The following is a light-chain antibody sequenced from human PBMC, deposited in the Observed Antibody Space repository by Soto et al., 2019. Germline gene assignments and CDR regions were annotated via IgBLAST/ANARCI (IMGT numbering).Light chain of an antibody. CDR1: QDISNY. CDR2: DAS. V-gene: IGKV1-33*01. CDR3: QQYDNPPLT. Sequence: IQMTQSPSSLSASLGDRVTITCEASQDISNYLNWYQQKPGKAPKLLIYDASNLETGVPSRFSGSGSGTDFTFTISSLPPEDIETYYCQQYDNPPLTFGGGTKVDIK. J-gene: IGKJ4*01.